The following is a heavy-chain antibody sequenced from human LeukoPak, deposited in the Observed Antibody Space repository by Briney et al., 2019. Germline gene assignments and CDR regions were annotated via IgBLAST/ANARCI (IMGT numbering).Heavy chain of an antibody. J-gene: IGHJ4*02. CDR3: ARGRLRWLQTYYFDY. CDR1: GFKFSDHY. Sequence: GGSLRLFCAASGFKFSDHYMHWIRQAPGRGLEWLSYISSSGSTIYYADSVKGRFTISRDNAKSSLYLQMNNLRAEDTAMYYCARGRLRWLQTYYFDYWGQGTLVTVSS. D-gene: IGHD5-24*01. CDR2: ISSSGSTI. V-gene: IGHV3-11*01.